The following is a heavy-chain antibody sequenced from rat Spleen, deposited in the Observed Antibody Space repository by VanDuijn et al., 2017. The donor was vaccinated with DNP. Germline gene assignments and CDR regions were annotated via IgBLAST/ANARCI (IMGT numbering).Heavy chain of an antibody. CDR2: INTDGGST. CDR3: ATYYGFNSYFFDY. CDR1: GFTFSNYW. J-gene: IGHJ2*01. Sequence: EVQLVESGGDLVQPGGSLKLSCIASGFTFSNYWMYWIRQAPGKGLEWVASINTDGGSTYYPDSVKGRFTISRDNAKSTLYLQMNSLRSEDTATYFCATYYGFNSYFFDYWGQGVMVTVSS. V-gene: IGHV5-58*01. D-gene: IGHD1-9*01.